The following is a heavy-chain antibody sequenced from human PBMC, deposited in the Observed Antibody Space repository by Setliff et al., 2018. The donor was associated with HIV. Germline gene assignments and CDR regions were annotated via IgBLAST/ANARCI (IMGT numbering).Heavy chain of an antibody. CDR2: IQTSEGT. J-gene: IGHJ4*02. CDR3: ARGGYGSGNAYYFAD. Sequence: PSETLSLTCTVSGGSISTGYWTWFRRSAGKGLEWIGRIQTSEGTKYNPPLNRRVTVSIDTPKNQFSLDLTSVTAADTAVYYCARGGYGSGNAYYFADWGQGTLVTVSS. D-gene: IGHD3-10*01. V-gene: IGHV4-4*07. CDR1: GGSISTGY.